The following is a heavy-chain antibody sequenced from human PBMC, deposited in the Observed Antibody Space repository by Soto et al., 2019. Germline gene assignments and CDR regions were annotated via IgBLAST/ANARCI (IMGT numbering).Heavy chain of an antibody. Sequence: QLQLQESGPGLVKPSETLSLTCIVSDTSISSSSYYWGWIRQPPGKGLEWIGSVYYRGNTYYSPSLKSRVTMSVDTSKRQVSLKLSSATAAETAVYYCARINSYGGFDYWGQGPLVTVSS. V-gene: IGHV4-39*01. CDR1: DTSISSSSYY. CDR2: VYYRGNT. CDR3: ARINSYGGFDY. J-gene: IGHJ4*02. D-gene: IGHD3-16*01.